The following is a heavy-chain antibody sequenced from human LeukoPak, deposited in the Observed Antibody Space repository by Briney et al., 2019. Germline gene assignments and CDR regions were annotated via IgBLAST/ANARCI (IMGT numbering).Heavy chain of an antibody. CDR1: GGSISSSSYY. Sequence: PSETLSLTCTVSGGSISSSSYYWGWIRQPPGKGLEWIGSIYYSGSTYYNPSLKSRVTISVDTSKNQFSLKLSSVTAADTAVYYCATTLLMGGIAAAGTGFDYWGQGTLDTVSS. CDR2: IYYSGST. CDR3: ATTLLMGGIAAAGTGFDY. V-gene: IGHV4-39*01. D-gene: IGHD6-13*01. J-gene: IGHJ4*02.